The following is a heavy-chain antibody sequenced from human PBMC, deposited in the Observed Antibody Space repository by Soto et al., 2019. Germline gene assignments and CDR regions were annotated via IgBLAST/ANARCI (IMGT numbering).Heavy chain of an antibody. V-gene: IGHV4-61*01. CDR2: IYYSGST. J-gene: IGHJ6*02. Sequence: QVQLQESGPGLVKPSETLSLTCTVSGGSVSSGSYYWSWIRQPPGKGLEWIGYIYYSGSTNYNPPLQSGVTISVDTSKNQFSLEVSSVTAADTAVYYCARDSGGIAAAGMGGMDVWGQGTTVTVSS. CDR1: GGSVSSGSYY. D-gene: IGHD6-13*01. CDR3: ARDSGGIAAAGMGGMDV.